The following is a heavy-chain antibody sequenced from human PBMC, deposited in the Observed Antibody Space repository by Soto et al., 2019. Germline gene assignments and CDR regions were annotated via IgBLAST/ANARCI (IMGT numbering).Heavy chain of an antibody. V-gene: IGHV1-18*01. CDR3: ARFYYEYIVDRYPFCY. J-gene: IGHJ4*02. CDR1: GYTFTSYG. D-gene: IGHD3-3*01. Sequence: GASVKVSCKASGYTFTSYGISWGRPAPGQGLEWMGWISAYNGNKNYAQKLQGRVTMTTDTSTSTAYMELRSLRSDDTAVYYCARFYYEYIVDRYPFCYWGQGTLVTVSS. CDR2: ISAYNGNK.